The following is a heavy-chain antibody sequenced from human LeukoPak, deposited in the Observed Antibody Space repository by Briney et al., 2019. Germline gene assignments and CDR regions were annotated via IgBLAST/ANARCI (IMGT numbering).Heavy chain of an antibody. Sequence: SGPTLVKPTQTLTLTCTFSGFSLSPSGVGVGWIRQPPGKALEWLAFINSNDERRYTPSLKSRLTITKDTSKNQVVLTMTNMDPVDTATYYCAHRRSGMATISFDSWGQGTLVTVSS. CDR2: INSNDER. CDR1: GFSLSPSGVG. D-gene: IGHD5-24*01. V-gene: IGHV2-5*01. J-gene: IGHJ4*02. CDR3: AHRRSGMATISFDS.